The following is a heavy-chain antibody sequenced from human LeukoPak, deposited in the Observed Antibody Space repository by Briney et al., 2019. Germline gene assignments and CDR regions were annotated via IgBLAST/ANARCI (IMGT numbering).Heavy chain of an antibody. CDR1: GFTFSDYY. CDR2: ISGSGGST. J-gene: IGHJ4*02. CDR3: AKHPGGRGGGDWLTHFDY. D-gene: IGHD2-21*02. V-gene: IGHV3-23*01. Sequence: GGSLRLSCAASGFTFSDYYMSWIRQPPGKGLEWVSAISGSGGSTYYADSVKGRFTISRDNSKNTLYLQMNSLRAEDTAVYYCAKHPGGRGGGDWLTHFDYWGQGTLVTVSS.